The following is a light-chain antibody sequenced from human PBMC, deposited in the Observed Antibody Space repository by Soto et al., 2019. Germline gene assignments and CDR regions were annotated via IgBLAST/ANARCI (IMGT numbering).Light chain of an antibody. CDR2: EVN. Sequence: QSALTQPASVSGSPGQTITISCTGTSSDVGGYNYVSWYQQHPGKAPKLMIYEVNNRPSVVSNRFSGSKSGSTASLTISGLQAEDEADYYCSSYTSSSTLVVFGTGTKVTVL. CDR1: SSDVGGYNY. J-gene: IGLJ1*01. V-gene: IGLV2-14*01. CDR3: SSYTSSSTLVV.